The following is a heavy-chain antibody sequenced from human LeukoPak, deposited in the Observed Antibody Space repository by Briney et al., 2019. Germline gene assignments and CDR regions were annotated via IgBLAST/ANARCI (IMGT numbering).Heavy chain of an antibody. CDR1: GFTFSTYG. J-gene: IGHJ1*01. D-gene: IGHD2-21*02. CDR3: VKEKLAYCGGDCFGEYFQD. V-gene: IGHV3-30*02. Sequence: GGSLRLSCAASGFTFSTYGMLWLRQAPGKGLEGVAFIRCDGSNKYYAYSVKVRFTISRNNSKNTLSVQMRSLRAEDKAVYYCVKEKLAYCGGDCFGEYFQDWGQGTLVTVSS. CDR2: IRCDGSNK.